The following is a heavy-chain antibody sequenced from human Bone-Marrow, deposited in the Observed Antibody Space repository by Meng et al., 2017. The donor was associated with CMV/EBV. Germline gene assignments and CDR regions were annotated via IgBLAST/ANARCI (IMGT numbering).Heavy chain of an antibody. D-gene: IGHD3-22*01. Sequence: GGSLRLSCAASQFAFRMKWVRQAPGKGLEWVSVIYSGGSTYYADSVKGRFTISRDNSKNTLYLQMNSLRAEDTAVYYCARAQWGKGYYYDSSSAYYFDDWGPGNRVPGSS. CDR3: ARAQWGKGYYYDSSSAYYFDD. J-gene: IGHJ4*01. V-gene: IGHV3-53*01. CDR2: IYSGGST. CDR1: QFAFR.